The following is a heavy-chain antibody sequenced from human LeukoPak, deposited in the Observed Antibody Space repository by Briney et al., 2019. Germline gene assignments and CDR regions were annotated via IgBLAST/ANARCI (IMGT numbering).Heavy chain of an antibody. D-gene: IGHD4-17*01. CDR3: ARPMTTVTTGGP. Sequence: GGSLRLSCAASGFTFSGYAMHWVRQAPGKGLEWVAVISYDGSNKYYADSVKGRFTISRDNSKNTLYLQMNSLRAEDTAVYYCARPMTTVTTGGPWGQGTLVTVSS. V-gene: IGHV3-30-3*01. CDR1: GFTFSGYA. CDR2: ISYDGSNK. J-gene: IGHJ4*02.